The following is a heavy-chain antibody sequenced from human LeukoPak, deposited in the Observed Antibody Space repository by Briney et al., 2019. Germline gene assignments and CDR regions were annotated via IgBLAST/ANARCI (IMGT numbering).Heavy chain of an antibody. J-gene: IGHJ4*02. Sequence: GGSLRLSCAASGFDVSSNYMTWVRQAPGKGLDWVSLLYRDGTTYYADSVKGRFTISRDNSKNTLYLQMNSLRAEDTAVYYCTKDLGYFDYWGQGTLVTVSS. V-gene: IGHV3-53*05. CDR3: TKDLGYFDY. CDR1: GFDVSSNY. D-gene: IGHD7-27*01. CDR2: LYRDGTT.